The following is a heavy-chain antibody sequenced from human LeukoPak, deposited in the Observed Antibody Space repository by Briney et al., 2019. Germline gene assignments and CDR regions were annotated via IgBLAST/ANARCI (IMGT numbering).Heavy chain of an antibody. J-gene: IGHJ3*02. CDR1: GFTLRNYA. CDR2: ISGSGGST. D-gene: IGHD3-3*01. Sequence: GGSLRLSCAASGFTLRNYAMSWVRQAPGKGLEWVSAISGSGGSTYYADSVKGRFTISRDSSKNTLYLQMNSLRAEDTAVYYCAKGAPYDFWSGYNAFDIWGQGTMVTVSS. V-gene: IGHV3-23*01. CDR3: AKGAPYDFWSGYNAFDI.